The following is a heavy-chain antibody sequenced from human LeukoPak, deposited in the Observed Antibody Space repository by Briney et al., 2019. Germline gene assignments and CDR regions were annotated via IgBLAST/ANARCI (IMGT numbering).Heavy chain of an antibody. V-gene: IGHV4-4*07. Sequence: PSETLSLTCTVSGGSISSYYWSWIRQPAGKGLEWIRRIYTSGSTNYNPSLKSRVTMSVDTSKNQFSLKLSSVTAADTAVYYCARDLYSNYGNWFDPWGQGTLVTVSS. CDR2: IYTSGST. J-gene: IGHJ5*02. D-gene: IGHD4-11*01. CDR3: ARDLYSNYGNWFDP. CDR1: GGSISSYY.